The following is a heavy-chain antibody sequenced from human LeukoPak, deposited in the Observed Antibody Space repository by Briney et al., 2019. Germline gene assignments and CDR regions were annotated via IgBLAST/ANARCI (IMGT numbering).Heavy chain of an antibody. D-gene: IGHD3-22*01. V-gene: IGHV1-2*02. CDR3: ARTLVVINDAFDI. J-gene: IGHJ3*02. CDR2: INPNSGDT. CDR1: AYTYTGYY. Sequence: GASVKVSCKTSAYTYTGYYIHWVRQAPGQGLEWMGWINPNSGDTNYAQKFQGRVSMTGDTSISTAYMELSRLRSDDTAVYYCARTLVVINDAFDIWGQGTMVTVSS.